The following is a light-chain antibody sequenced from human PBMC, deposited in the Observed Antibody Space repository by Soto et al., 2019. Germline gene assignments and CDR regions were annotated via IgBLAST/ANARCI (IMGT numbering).Light chain of an antibody. J-gene: IGKJ1*01. CDR3: QQYNSYPWA. CDR2: DAS. Sequence: DIQMTQSPSTLSASVGDRVTITCRASQSISSWLAWYQQKPGKAPKLLIYDASSLESGVPSRFSGSGFGTEFSLTISGLQADDSATYHCQQYNSYPWAFGQGTKVDIK. CDR1: QSISSW. V-gene: IGKV1-5*01.